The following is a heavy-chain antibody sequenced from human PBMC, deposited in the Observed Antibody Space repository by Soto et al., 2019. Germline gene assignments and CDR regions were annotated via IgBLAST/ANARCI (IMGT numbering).Heavy chain of an antibody. CDR3: AQSAYISGWYFDL. CDR1: GFTFSSYA. J-gene: IGHJ2*01. D-gene: IGHD6-19*01. CDR2: ISGSGDST. V-gene: IGHV3-23*01. Sequence: EVQLLESGGGLVQPGGSLRLSCAISGFTFSSYAMSWVRQAPGKGLEWVSDISGSGDSTHYADSVKGRFTISRDNSKNTLQLQMNSLRAEDTAIYYCAQSAYISGWYFDLWGRGTLVTVSS.